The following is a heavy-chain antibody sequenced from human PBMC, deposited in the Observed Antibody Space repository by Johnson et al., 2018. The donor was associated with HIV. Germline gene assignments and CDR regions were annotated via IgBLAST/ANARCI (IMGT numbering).Heavy chain of an antibody. V-gene: IGHV3-23*04. J-gene: IGHJ3*02. CDR1: GFTFSSFA. CDR2: ISGSGHST. CDR3: ATQDRIAATGLLDTFDI. Sequence: VQLVESGGGLVQPGGSLRLSCAASGFTFSSFAMSWVRQAPGKGLEWVSAISGSGHSTYYADSVKGRFTISRDSSKNTLYLQMNSLKFEDTAIYYCATQDRIAATGLLDTFDIWGQGTVVTVSS. D-gene: IGHD6-13*01.